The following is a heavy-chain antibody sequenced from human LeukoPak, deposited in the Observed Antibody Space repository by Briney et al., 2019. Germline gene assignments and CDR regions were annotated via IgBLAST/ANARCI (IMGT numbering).Heavy chain of an antibody. CDR1: GFTFSSYG. CDR2: ISYDGSNK. Sequence: GGSLRLSRAASGFTFSSYGMHWVRQAPGKGLEWVAVISYDGSNKYYADSVKGRFTISRDNSKNTLYLQMNSLRAEDTAVYYCAKDRYSGSRPNFLFDYWGQGTLVTVSS. D-gene: IGHD1-26*01. CDR3: AKDRYSGSRPNFLFDY. V-gene: IGHV3-30*18. J-gene: IGHJ4*02.